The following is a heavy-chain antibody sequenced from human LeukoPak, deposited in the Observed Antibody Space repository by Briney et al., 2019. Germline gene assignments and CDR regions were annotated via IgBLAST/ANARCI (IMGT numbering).Heavy chain of an antibody. Sequence: GGSLRLSCAASGFTVSSNYMSWVRLAPGKGLEWVSVIYSGGSTYYADSVKGRFTISRDNSKNTLYLQMNSLRAEDTAVYYCARVGPDYYFDYWGQGTLVTVSS. CDR1: GFTVSSNY. CDR3: ARVGPDYYFDY. J-gene: IGHJ4*02. V-gene: IGHV3-66*02. CDR2: IYSGGST. D-gene: IGHD3-3*01.